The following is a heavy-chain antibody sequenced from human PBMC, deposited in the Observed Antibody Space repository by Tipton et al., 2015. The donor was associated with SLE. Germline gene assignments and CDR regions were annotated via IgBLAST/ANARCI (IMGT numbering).Heavy chain of an antibody. CDR3: ARGATTKTWFDP. V-gene: IGHV4-39*07. J-gene: IGHJ5*02. D-gene: IGHD1-26*01. CDR2: IYYSGST. CDR1: GSSISSSSYY. Sequence: TLSLTCTVSGSSISSSSYYWGWIRQPPGQGLEWIGSIYYSGSTYYNPSLKTRITISVDTSKNQFSLKLSSVTAADTAVYYCARGATTKTWFDPWGQGTLVTVSS.